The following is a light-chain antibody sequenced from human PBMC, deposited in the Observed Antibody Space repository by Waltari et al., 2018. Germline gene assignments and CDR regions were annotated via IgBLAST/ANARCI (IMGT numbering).Light chain of an antibody. Sequence: EIVLTQSPGTLSLSPGERATPSCRASQSISSTYLAWYQQKPGQAPRLLIYGASTRTTGIPDRFSGSGSGTDFTLTISRLEPEDFAVYYCQQFVGSLWTFGQGTKVEFK. CDR3: QQFVGSLWT. CDR1: QSISSTY. CDR2: GAS. J-gene: IGKJ1*01. V-gene: IGKV3-20*01.